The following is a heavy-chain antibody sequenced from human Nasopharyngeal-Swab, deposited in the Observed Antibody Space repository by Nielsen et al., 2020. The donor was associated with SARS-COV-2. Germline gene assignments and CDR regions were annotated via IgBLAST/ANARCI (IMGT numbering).Heavy chain of an antibody. Sequence: RQAPGKGLEWIGRIYTSGSTNYNPSLKSRVTISVDTSQNQFSLKLSSVTAADTAVYYCARINWNYYYYYGMDVWGQGTTVTVSS. CDR3: ARINWNYYYYYGMDV. V-gene: IGHV4-61*02. D-gene: IGHD1-20*01. J-gene: IGHJ6*02. CDR2: IYTSGST.